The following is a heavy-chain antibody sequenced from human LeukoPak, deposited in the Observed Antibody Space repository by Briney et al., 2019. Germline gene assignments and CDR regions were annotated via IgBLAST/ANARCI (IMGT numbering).Heavy chain of an antibody. Sequence: GGSLRLSCAASGFTFSNAWMSWVRQAPPQGLEWVGRRKSKTDGGTTDNTAPVKGRFTISREDSKNTAYLQINSLNTEDTAEYYCTTWRLDGYFIAYWVQGTLVTVSS. CDR1: GFTFSNAW. V-gene: IGHV3-15*01. CDR3: TTWRLDGYFIAY. J-gene: IGHJ4*02. CDR2: RKSKTDGGTT. D-gene: IGHD5-24*01.